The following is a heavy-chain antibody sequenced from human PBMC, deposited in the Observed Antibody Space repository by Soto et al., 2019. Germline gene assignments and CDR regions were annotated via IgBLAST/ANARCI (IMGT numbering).Heavy chain of an antibody. D-gene: IGHD3-10*01. CDR2: IYSSENT. V-gene: IGHV4-39*07. CDR3: ARDRKLEPYYYYGMDV. J-gene: IGHJ6*02. Sequence: SATLSLTCTVSGDSVSTNSYSWGWIRQSPGKGLEWIGTIYSSENTYYNPSLKSRVTISVDKSKNQFSLKLSSVTAADTAVYYCARDRKLEPYYYYGMDVWGQGTTVTVSS. CDR1: GDSVSTNSYS.